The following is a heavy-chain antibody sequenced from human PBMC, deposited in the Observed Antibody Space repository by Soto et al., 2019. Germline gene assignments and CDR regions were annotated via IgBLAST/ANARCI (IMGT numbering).Heavy chain of an antibody. CDR2: MNPNSGNT. J-gene: IGHJ5*02. V-gene: IGHV1-8*01. Sequence: ASVTVSYQASGYTFTSYDIHWVRQATGQGLEWMGWMNPNSGNTGYAQKFQGRVTMTRNTSISTAYMELSILRSEDTAFYYWARGSPAGIAGAGGWFDPWGQGTLVTVSS. CDR3: ARGSPAGIAGAGGWFDP. CDR1: GYTFTSYD. D-gene: IGHD6-19*01.